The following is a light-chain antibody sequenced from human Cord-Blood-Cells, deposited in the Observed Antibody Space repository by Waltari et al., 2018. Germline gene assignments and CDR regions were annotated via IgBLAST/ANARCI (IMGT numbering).Light chain of an antibody. CDR1: SSDVGRYKY. CDR2: EIS. Sequence: QSAMTQPTFVSWSPGQSITLSSPGNSSDVGRYKYVSGYPQQPGKAPKLMIYEISNRPSRVSNRYSGSKSGNTASLTSAGLQAEDETDYYCSSYTSSSTYVFGTGTKVTVL. J-gene: IGLJ1*01. V-gene: IGLV2-14*01. CDR3: SSYTSSSTYV.